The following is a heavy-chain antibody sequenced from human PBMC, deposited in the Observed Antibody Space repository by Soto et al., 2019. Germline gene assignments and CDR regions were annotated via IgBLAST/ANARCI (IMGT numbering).Heavy chain of an antibody. V-gene: IGHV3-30*18. Sequence: GGSLRLSCAASGFTFSSYGMHWVRQAPGKGLEWVAVISYDGSNKYYADSVKGRFTISRDNSKNTLSLQMNSLRAEDTAVYYCAKDEYCSDTSCYNFDSWGQGTLVTVSS. D-gene: IGHD2-2*01. CDR2: ISYDGSNK. J-gene: IGHJ4*02. CDR1: GFTFSSYG. CDR3: AKDEYCSDTSCYNFDS.